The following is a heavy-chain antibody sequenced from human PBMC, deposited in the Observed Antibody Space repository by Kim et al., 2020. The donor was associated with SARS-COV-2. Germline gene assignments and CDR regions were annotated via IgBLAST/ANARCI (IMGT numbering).Heavy chain of an antibody. CDR3: ARDRSYFSY. D-gene: IGHD1-26*01. J-gene: IGHJ4*02. V-gene: IGHV4-59*11. CDR2: IYYSGST. CDR1: GGSISSHY. Sequence: SETLSLTCTVSGGSISSHYWSWIRQPPGKGLEWIGYIYYSGSTNYNPSLKSRVTISVDTSKNQFSLKLSSVTAADTAVYYCARDRSYFSYWGQGTLVTVSS.